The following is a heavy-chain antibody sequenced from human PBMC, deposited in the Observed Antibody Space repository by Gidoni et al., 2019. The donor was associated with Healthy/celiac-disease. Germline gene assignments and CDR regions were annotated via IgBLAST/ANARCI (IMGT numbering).Heavy chain of an antibody. CDR3: ARSLILWFGYPGGGFAFDI. J-gene: IGHJ3*02. D-gene: IGHD3-10*01. V-gene: IGHV4-31*03. CDR2: IYYSGST. Sequence: QVQLQESGPGLVKPSQTLSLTCTVSGGSISSGGYYWSWIRQHPGKGLEWIGYIYYSGSTYYNPSLKSRVTISVDTSKNQFSLKLSSVTAADTAVYYCARSLILWFGYPGGGFAFDIWGQGTMVTVSS. CDR1: GGSISSGGYY.